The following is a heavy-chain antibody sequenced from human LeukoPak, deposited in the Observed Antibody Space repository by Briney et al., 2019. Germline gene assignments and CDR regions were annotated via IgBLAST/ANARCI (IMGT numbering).Heavy chain of an antibody. CDR1: GYTFTSYY. CDR3: ARDQWDIVVVPAAAYYYYYMDV. V-gene: IGHV1-69*06. D-gene: IGHD2-2*01. CDR2: IIPIFGTA. J-gene: IGHJ6*03. Sequence: ASVKVSCKASGYTFTSYYMHWVRQAPGQGLEWMGGIIPIFGTANYAQKFQGRVTITADKSTSTAYMELSSLRSEDTAVYYCARDQWDIVVVPAAAYYYYYMDVWGKGTTVTVSS.